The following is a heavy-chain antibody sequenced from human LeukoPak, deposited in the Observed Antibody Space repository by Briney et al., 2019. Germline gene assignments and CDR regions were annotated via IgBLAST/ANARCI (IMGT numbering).Heavy chain of an antibody. CDR1: GINVSSNY. V-gene: IGHV3-53*01. CDR3: ARSIGYCTNGVCYYWFDP. J-gene: IGHJ5*02. Sequence: PGGSLRLSCVASGINVSSNYMTWVRQAPGKGLEWVSVIHSGGTTDYADSVKGRFTISRDNSKNTLYFQMNSLRAEDTAVYYRARSIGYCTNGVCYYWFDPWGQGTRVTVSS. D-gene: IGHD2-8*01. CDR2: IHSGGTT.